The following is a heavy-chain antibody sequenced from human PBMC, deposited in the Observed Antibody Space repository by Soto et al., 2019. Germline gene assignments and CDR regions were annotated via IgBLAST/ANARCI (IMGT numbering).Heavy chain of an antibody. CDR2: LSSDGHDK. D-gene: IGHD3-10*01. Sequence: PGGSLRLSCAASGFTFSSFGMHWVRQAPGKGLEWVAVLSSDGHDKYYADSVKGRFTISRDNSKNTLYLQMNSLRAEDTAVYSCAKDSGRGSADYYFDYWGRGTLVTVSS. J-gene: IGHJ4*02. CDR1: GFTFSSFG. V-gene: IGHV3-30*18. CDR3: AKDSGRGSADYYFDY.